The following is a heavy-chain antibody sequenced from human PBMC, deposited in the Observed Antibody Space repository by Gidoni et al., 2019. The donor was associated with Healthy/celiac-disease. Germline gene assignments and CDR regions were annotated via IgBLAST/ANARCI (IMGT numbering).Heavy chain of an antibody. CDR3: AREGWQWAYYYYGMDV. V-gene: IGHV3-33*01. CDR2: IWYDGSNK. CDR1: GFTFSSYG. J-gene: IGHJ6*02. Sequence: QVQLVESGGGVVQPGRSLRLSCAASGFTFSSYGMHWVRQAPGKGLEWVAVIWYDGSNKYYADSGKGRFTSSRDNSKNTLYLQRNSLRAEDTAVYYCAREGWQWAYYYYGMDVWGHGTTVTVSS. D-gene: IGHD6-19*01.